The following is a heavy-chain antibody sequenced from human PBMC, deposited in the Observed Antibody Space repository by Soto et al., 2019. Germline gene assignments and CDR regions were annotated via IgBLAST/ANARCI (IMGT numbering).Heavy chain of an antibody. J-gene: IGHJ5*02. CDR1: GFTFSSYA. Sequence: GGSLRLSCAASGFTFSSYAMRWVRQAPGKGLEWVSAISGSGGSTYYADSVKGRFTISRDNSKNTLYLQMNSLRAEDTAVYYCAKGIGAPNWFDPWGQGTLVTVSS. CDR3: AKGIGAPNWFDP. CDR2: ISGSGGST. V-gene: IGHV3-23*01.